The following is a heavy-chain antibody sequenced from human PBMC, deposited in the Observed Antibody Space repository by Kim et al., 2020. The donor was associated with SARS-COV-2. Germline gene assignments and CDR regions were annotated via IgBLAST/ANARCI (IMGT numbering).Heavy chain of an antibody. Sequence: YSGSTNSTPSLKSRVTISVDTSKNQFSLKLSSVTAADTAVYYCARGFDLWGRGTLVTVSS. CDR2: YSGST. V-gene: IGHV4-59*08. J-gene: IGHJ2*01. CDR3: ARGFDL.